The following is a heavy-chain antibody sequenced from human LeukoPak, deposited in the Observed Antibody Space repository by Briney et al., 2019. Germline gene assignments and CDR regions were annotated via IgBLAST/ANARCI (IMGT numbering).Heavy chain of an antibody. J-gene: IGHJ4*02. D-gene: IGHD5-18*01. V-gene: IGHV3-21*01. CDR2: ISSSSSYI. Sequence: GGSLRLSCAASGFTFSSYSMNWVRQAPGKGLEWVSSISSSSSYIYYADSVKGRFTISRDNAKNSLYLQMNSLRAEDTAVYYCAKDQRVFGHSYGSPLYFDYWGQGTLVTVSS. CDR1: GFTFSSYS. CDR3: AKDQRVFGHSYGSPLYFDY.